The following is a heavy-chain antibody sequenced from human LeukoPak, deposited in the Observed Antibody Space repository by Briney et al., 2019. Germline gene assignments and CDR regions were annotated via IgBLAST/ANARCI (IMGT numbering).Heavy chain of an antibody. CDR3: AELGITMIGGV. CDR2: IGSSSSYI. Sequence: GGSLRLSCAASGFTFSSYSMNWVRQAPGKGLEWVSSIGSSSSYIYYAESVKGRSTISRDNAKNSLYLQMNSLRAEDTAVYYCAELGITMIGGVWGKGTTVTISS. D-gene: IGHD3-10*02. J-gene: IGHJ6*04. V-gene: IGHV3-21*01. CDR1: GFTFSSYS.